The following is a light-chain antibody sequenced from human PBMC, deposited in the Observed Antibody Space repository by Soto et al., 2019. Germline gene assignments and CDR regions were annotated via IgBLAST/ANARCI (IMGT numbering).Light chain of an antibody. CDR2: SAS. V-gene: IGKV3-15*01. CDR3: QQYSDWPPWT. J-gene: IGKJ1*01. CDR1: QSVMTK. Sequence: EIVMTQSPDTLSLSPGERASLSCRASQSVMTKLAWYQKKPGQAPRLLIYSASIRATGIPARFSGSGSGTEFSLTISSLQPEDFAIYYCQQYSDWPPWTFGQGTKVDI.